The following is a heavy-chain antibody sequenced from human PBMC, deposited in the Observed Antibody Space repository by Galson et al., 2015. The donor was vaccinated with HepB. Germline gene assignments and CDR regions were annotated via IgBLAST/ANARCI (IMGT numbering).Heavy chain of an antibody. CDR2: ISYDGSNK. D-gene: IGHD3-22*01. CDR3: AKSVTMIVVSMDV. J-gene: IGHJ6*02. CDR1: GFTFSSYG. Sequence: SLRLSCAASGFTFSSYGMHWVRQAPGKGLEWVAVISYDGSNKYYADSVKGRFTISRDNSKTTLYLQMNSLRAEDTAVYYCAKSVTMIVVSMDVWGQGTTVTVSS. V-gene: IGHV3-30*18.